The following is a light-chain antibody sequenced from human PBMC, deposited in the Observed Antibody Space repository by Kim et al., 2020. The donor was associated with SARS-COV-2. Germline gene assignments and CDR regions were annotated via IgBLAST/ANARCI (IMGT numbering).Light chain of an antibody. CDR3: NSRDSSGNHVV. J-gene: IGLJ2*01. V-gene: IGLV3-19*01. CDR1: SLRSYY. CDR2: AKN. Sequence: ALGQNSRSTCQADSLRSYYASWYQQKPGQVPLRVIYAKNNRPSGIPDRFSGSSSGNTASLTITGAQAEDEADYYCNSRDSSGNHVVFGGGTQLTVL.